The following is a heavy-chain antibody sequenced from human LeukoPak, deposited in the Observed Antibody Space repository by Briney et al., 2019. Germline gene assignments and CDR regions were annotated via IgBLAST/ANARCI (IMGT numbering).Heavy chain of an antibody. D-gene: IGHD4-23*01. CDR2: VYHSGAT. CDR3: AKNGCNSDLEY. CDR1: GDSISSTGC. J-gene: IGHJ4*02. V-gene: IGHV4-4*02. Sequence: PSETLSLTCTVSGDSISSTGCWTWVRQPPGEGLEWIGEVYHSGATNYNPSLKSRVTMSVDESKNQFSLKVNSVTAADTAVYYCAKNGCNSDLEYWGQGTLVTVSS.